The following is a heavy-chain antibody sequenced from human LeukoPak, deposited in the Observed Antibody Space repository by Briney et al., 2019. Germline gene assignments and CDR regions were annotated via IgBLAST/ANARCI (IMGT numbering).Heavy chain of an antibody. D-gene: IGHD3-22*01. V-gene: IGHV3-53*01. CDR3: ARYYYDSSGYPYYFDY. Sequence: GGSLRLSCAASGFIVSSNYMSWVRQAPGKGLEWVSVIYSGGSTYYADSVKGQFTISRDNSKNTLYLQMNSLRAEDTAVYYCARYYYDSSGYPYYFDYWGQGTLVTVSS. CDR2: IYSGGST. CDR1: GFIVSSNY. J-gene: IGHJ4*02.